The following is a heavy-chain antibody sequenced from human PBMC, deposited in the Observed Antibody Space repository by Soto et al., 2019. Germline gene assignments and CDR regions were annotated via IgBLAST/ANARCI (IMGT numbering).Heavy chain of an antibody. CDR1: GFPFSNHA. CDR3: AKRQGTGLAAKNFDF. D-gene: IGHD2-15*01. J-gene: IGHJ4*02. Sequence: EVPLLESGGGLVQPGGSLRVSCAASGFPFSNHAMSWVRQAPGKGLEWVSGISDGGDLIYYADSVKGRFSMSRDNSENMLYLQMTNLRAEDTAIYFCAKRQGTGLAAKNFDFWGQGTLVTVSS. V-gene: IGHV3-23*01. CDR2: ISDGGDLI.